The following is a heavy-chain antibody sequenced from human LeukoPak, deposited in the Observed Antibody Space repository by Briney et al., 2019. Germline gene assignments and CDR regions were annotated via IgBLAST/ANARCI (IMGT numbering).Heavy chain of an antibody. V-gene: IGHV3-74*01. Sequence: PGGSLRLSCAASGFTFSSYWMHWVRQAPGKGLVWVSRIKGDGSSTSYAGSVKGRFTISRDNAKNTLYLQMNSLRAEDTAVYYCASLWDYGDYNWYFDLWGRGTLVTVSS. J-gene: IGHJ2*01. CDR2: IKGDGSST. D-gene: IGHD4-17*01. CDR1: GFTFSSYW. CDR3: ASLWDYGDYNWYFDL.